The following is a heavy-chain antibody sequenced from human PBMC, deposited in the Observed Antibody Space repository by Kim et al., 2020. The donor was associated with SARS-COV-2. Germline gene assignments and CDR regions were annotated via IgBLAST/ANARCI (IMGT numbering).Heavy chain of an antibody. J-gene: IGHJ3*02. CDR2: LNNDGRNT. CDR3: VRGMGDI. CDR1: GFTLSTFW. V-gene: IGHV3-74*01. D-gene: IGHD2-8*01. Sequence: GGSLRLSCAASGFTLSTFWMHWVRRAPGKGPLWVSRLNNDGRNTTYADAVKGRFTISRDIAKNTLYLQMNSLRGEDTAVYYCVRGMGDIWGQGTTGTVYS.